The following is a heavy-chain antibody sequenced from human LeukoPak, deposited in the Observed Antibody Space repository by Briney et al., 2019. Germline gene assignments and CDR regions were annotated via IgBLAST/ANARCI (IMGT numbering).Heavy chain of an antibody. J-gene: IGHJ5*02. CDR1: GGSISSYY. CDR3: AATDIVVVQGWFDP. D-gene: IGHD2-15*01. Sequence: PSETLSLTCTVSGGSISSYYWSWIRQPPGKGLEWIGYIYYSGSTNYNPSLKSRVTISVDTSKNQFSLKLSSVTAADTAVYYCAATDIVVVQGWFDPWGQGTLVTVSS. V-gene: IGHV4-59*01. CDR2: IYYSGST.